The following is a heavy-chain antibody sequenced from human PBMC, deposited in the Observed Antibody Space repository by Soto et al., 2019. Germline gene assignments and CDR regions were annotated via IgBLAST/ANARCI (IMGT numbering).Heavy chain of an antibody. J-gene: IGHJ5*02. V-gene: IGHV2-5*02. D-gene: IGHD2-15*01. Sequence: QITLKESGPTLVKPTQTLTLTCTFSGFSLTTSGMGVGWIRQSPGRALEWLALIYWDDDKRYSPSLKSRLTITKDTAKIQVVLTMTSLDPVDTATYYCVRRRRLCAGDICYYSWFDPWGQGGLVTVSS. CDR2: IYWDDDK. CDR1: GFSLTTSGMG. CDR3: VRRRRLCAGDICYYSWFDP.